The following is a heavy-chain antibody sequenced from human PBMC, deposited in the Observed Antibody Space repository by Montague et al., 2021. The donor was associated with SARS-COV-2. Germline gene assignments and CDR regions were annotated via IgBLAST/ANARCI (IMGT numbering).Heavy chain of an antibody. Sequence: PALVKPTQTLTLTCTFSGFSLSTSGMCVSWIRQPPGKALEWLALIDWDDDKYYSTSLETRLTISKDTSKNQVVFTMTNMDPVDTATYYCARIWGATRGDAFDIWGQGTMVTVSS. D-gene: IGHD1-26*01. CDR2: IDWDDDK. V-gene: IGHV2-70*01. CDR3: ARIWGATRGDAFDI. CDR1: GFSLSTSGMC. J-gene: IGHJ3*02.